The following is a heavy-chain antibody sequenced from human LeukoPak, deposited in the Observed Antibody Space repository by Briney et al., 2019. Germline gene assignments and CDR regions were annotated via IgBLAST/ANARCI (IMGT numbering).Heavy chain of an antibody. CDR1: GGSLSSGGHY. V-gene: IGHV4-31*03. D-gene: IGHD3-10*02. Sequence: SETLSLTCTVSGGSLSSGGHYWSWIRQHPGKGLEWIGYIYYSGSTYYNPSLKSRVTISVDTSKNQFSLKLSSVTAADTAVYYCARGKGRVTMLWFDPWGQGTLVTVSS. CDR2: IYYSGST. CDR3: ARGKGRVTMLWFDP. J-gene: IGHJ5*02.